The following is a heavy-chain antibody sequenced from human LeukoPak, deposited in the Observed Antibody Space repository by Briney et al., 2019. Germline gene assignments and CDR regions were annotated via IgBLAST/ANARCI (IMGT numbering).Heavy chain of an antibody. V-gene: IGHV1-2*04. Sequence: ASVNVSCKASAYTFTGYYMHWVRQAPGQGLEWMGRINPNSGGTNYAQKFQGWVTMTRDTSISTAYMELSRLRSDDTAVYYCARDGGSGSYYYYGMDVWGQGTTVTVSS. J-gene: IGHJ6*02. CDR2: INPNSGGT. CDR1: AYTFTGYY. CDR3: ARDGGSGSYYYYGMDV. D-gene: IGHD3-10*01.